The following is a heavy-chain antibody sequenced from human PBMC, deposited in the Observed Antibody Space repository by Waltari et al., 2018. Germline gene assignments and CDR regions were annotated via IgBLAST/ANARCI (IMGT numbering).Heavy chain of an antibody. J-gene: IGHJ4*02. V-gene: IGHV4-61*02. Sequence: QVQLQESGPGLVKPSQTLSLTCTVSGGSISSGSYYWSWIRRPAGKGLEWIGRIYTSGSTNYNPSLKSRVTISVDTSKNQFSLKLSSVTAADTAVYYCARGHYDFWSGYYSLLDYWGQGTLVTVSS. CDR3: ARGHYDFWSGYYSLLDY. CDR2: IYTSGST. D-gene: IGHD3-3*01. CDR1: GGSISSGSYY.